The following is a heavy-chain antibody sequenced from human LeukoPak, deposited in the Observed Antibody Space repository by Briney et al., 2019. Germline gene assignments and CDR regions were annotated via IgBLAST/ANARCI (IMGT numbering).Heavy chain of an antibody. D-gene: IGHD2-21*02. CDR2: IRGNSETI. CDR3: VKSGGYATAIRYFDL. J-gene: IGHJ2*01. V-gene: IGHV3-48*01. CDR1: GFIFSNYG. Sequence: GGSLRLSCTASGFIFSNYGMNWVRQAPGKGLEWISYIRGNSETIHYADSVKGRFTISRDNAKNSLSLQMDSLRTEDTALYYCVKSGGYATAIRYFDLWGRGTLVTVSS.